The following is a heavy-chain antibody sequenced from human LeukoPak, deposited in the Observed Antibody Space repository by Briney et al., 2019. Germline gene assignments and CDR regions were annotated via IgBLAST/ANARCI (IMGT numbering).Heavy chain of an antibody. CDR3: ARNPPTGGYDYHWFDP. Sequence: SVKVSCKASGGIFSSYAISWVRQAPGQGLEWMGRIIPIHGTANYGQKFQGRVTITADKSTSTAYMELSSLRSEDTAVYYCARNPPTGGYDYHWFDPWGQGTLVTVSS. J-gene: IGHJ5*02. CDR1: GGIFSSYA. V-gene: IGHV1-69*04. CDR2: IIPIHGTA. D-gene: IGHD5-12*01.